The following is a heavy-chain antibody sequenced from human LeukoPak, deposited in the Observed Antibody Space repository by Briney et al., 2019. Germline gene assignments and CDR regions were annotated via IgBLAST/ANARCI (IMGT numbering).Heavy chain of an antibody. CDR3: ASSSNTRPGY. D-gene: IGHD6-13*01. Sequence: SETLSPTCAVSGGSIISTNWWNWVRQPPGKGPEWTGEIYHSGTTTYNASLKSRVSISVDKSKNQFSLTLSSAAAAYTAVYSCASSSNTRPGYWGQGILVTVSS. CDR1: GGSIISTNW. CDR2: IYHSGTT. J-gene: IGHJ4*02. V-gene: IGHV4-4*02.